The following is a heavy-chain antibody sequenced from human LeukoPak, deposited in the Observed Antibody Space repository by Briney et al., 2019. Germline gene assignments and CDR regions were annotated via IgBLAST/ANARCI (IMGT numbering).Heavy chain of an antibody. V-gene: IGHV4-59*01. CDR3: ARGSYYDFWSGYFPSPFDY. J-gene: IGHJ4*02. CDR1: GGSISSYY. CDR2: IYYSGST. D-gene: IGHD3-3*01. Sequence: SETLSLTCTVSGGSISSYYWSWIRQPPGKGLEWIGYIYYSGSTNYNPSLKSRVTISVDTSKNQFSLKLSSVTAADTAVYYCARGSYYDFWSGYFPSPFDYWSQGTLVTVSS.